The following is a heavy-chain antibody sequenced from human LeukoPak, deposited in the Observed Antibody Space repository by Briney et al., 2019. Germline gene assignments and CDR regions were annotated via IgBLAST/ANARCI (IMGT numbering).Heavy chain of an antibody. V-gene: IGHV4-59*01. CDR2: IYYSGST. CDR1: GGSISSYY. J-gene: IGHJ5*02. D-gene: IGHD2-2*01. Sequence: SETLSPTCTVSGGSISSYYWSWIRQPPGKGLEWIGYIYYSGSTNYNPSLKSRVTISVDTSKNQFSLKLSSVTAADTAVYYCAREGCSSTSCYPGEKNWFDPWGQGTLVTVSS. CDR3: AREGCSSTSCYPGEKNWFDP.